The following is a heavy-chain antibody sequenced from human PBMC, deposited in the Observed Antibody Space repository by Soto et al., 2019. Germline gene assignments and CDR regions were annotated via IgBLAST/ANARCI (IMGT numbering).Heavy chain of an antibody. CDR3: ARGRLGYDSSRWYYFDY. CDR2: INAGNGNT. Sequence: GASVKVSCKASGYTFTSYAMHWVRQAPGQRLDWMGWINAGNGNTKYSQKFQGRVTITRDTSASTAYMELSSLRSEDTAVYYCARGRLGYDSSRWYYFDYWGQGTLVTVSS. D-gene: IGHD3-22*01. CDR1: GYTFTSYA. V-gene: IGHV1-3*01. J-gene: IGHJ4*02.